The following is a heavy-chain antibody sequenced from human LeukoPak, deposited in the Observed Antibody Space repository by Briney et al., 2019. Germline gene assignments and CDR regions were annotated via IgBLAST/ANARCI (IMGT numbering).Heavy chain of an antibody. CDR1: GFTFSSYW. CDR2: IYSGGST. V-gene: IGHV3-66*01. J-gene: IGHJ4*02. D-gene: IGHD4-23*01. CDR3: ARVRGYYGGDE. Sequence: GGSLRLSCAASGFTFSSYWMSWVRQAPGKGLEWVSVIYSGGSTYYADSVKGRFTISRDNSKNTLYLQMNSLRAENTAVYYCARVRGYYGGDEWGQGTLVTVSS.